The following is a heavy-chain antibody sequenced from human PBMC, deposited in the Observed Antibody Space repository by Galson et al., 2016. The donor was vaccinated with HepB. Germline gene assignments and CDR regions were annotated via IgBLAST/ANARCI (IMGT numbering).Heavy chain of an antibody. Sequence: SLRLSCAASGFTLSNYAMSWVRQAPGKGLEWVSGISGSGITTYYADSVKGRFTISRDNSKKTVYLQMSSLRAEDTAVYYCARLFGVYIGYWGQGTLSPSPQ. D-gene: IGHD5/OR15-5a*01. CDR2: ISGSGITT. V-gene: IGHV3-23*01. CDR3: ARLFGVYIGY. J-gene: IGHJ4*02. CDR1: GFTLSNYA.